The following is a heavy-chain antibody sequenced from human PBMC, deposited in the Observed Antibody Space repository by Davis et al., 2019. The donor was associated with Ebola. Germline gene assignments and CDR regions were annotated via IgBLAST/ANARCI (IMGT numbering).Heavy chain of an antibody. CDR3: VSDRRTYYYDNSGFYSFDQ. J-gene: IGHJ4*02. Sequence: ASVKVSCKVSGYTLTELSMHWVRQAPGKGLEWMGGFDPEDAETIYAQKFKGRVTLTEDTSTDTAYMELSSLRSEDTAVYYCVSDRRTYYYDNSGFYSFDQWGQGTLVTVAS. D-gene: IGHD3-22*01. CDR1: GYTLTELS. CDR2: FDPEDAET. V-gene: IGHV1-24*01.